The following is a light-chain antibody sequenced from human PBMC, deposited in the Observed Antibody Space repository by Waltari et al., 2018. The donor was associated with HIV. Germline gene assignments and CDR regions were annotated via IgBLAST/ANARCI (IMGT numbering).Light chain of an antibody. CDR2: AAS. Sequence: DIQMTQSPSSMSASVGDRVTITCRASQTISSYLNWFQQKPGNAPKLLIYAASSLQSGVPSRFSGSGSGTDFTLTISSLQPEDFATYYCQQGNSIPFTFGPGTKVDIK. J-gene: IGKJ3*01. V-gene: IGKV1-39*01. CDR3: QQGNSIPFT. CDR1: QTISSY.